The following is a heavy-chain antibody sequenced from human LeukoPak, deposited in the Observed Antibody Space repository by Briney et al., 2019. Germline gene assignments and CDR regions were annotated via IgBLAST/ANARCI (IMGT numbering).Heavy chain of an antibody. Sequence: PGGSLRLSCAASGFTFSSYWMSWVRQAPGKGLEWVANIKQDGSEKYYVDSVKGRFTISRDNAKNSLYLQMNSLRAEDTAVYYCARGTRTLYYYYYYMDVWGKGTTVTVSS. J-gene: IGHJ6*03. V-gene: IGHV3-7*01. CDR2: IKQDGSEK. CDR1: GFTFSSYW. CDR3: ARGTRTLYYYYYYMDV. D-gene: IGHD2-8*01.